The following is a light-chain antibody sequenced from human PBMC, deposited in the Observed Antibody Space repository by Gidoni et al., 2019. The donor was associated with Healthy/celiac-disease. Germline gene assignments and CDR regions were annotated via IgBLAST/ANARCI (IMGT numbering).Light chain of an antibody. J-gene: IGKJ1*01. CDR1: QLVSSN. CDR2: GAS. Sequence: EIVMTQSPATLSVSPGERATLSCRASQLVSSNLAWYQQKPGQAPRLLIYGASTRATGIPARFSGSGSGTEFTLTISSLQSEDFAVYYCQQYNNWPPVTFGQGTKVEIK. V-gene: IGKV3D-15*01. CDR3: QQYNNWPPVT.